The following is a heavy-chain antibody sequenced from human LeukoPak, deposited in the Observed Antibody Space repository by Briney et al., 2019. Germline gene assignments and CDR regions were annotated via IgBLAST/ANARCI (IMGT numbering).Heavy chain of an antibody. CDR2: INHSGST. Sequence: PSETLSLTCAVYGGSFSGYYWSWIRHPPGKGLEWIGEINHSGSTNYNPSLKSRVTISVDTSKNQFSLKLSSVTAADTAVYYCARMLYSSFFYYYYMDVWGKGTTVTVSS. J-gene: IGHJ6*03. D-gene: IGHD6-19*01. CDR1: GGSFSGYY. CDR3: ARMLYSSFFYYYYMDV. V-gene: IGHV4-34*01.